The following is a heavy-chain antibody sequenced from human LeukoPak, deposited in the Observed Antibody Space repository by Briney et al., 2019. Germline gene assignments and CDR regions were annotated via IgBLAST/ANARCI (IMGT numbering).Heavy chain of an antibody. J-gene: IGHJ4*02. CDR2: IKTDGSDK. CDR3: ARDSLIQYGSGSYWGFDY. Sequence: PGESLRLSCAASGFIFSNYWMSWVRQAPGKGPEWVGDIKTDGSDKYYVGSVKGRFTISRDNAKNSLYLQMNSLRAEDTAVYYCARDSLIQYGSGSYWGFDYWGQGILVTVSS. CDR1: GFIFSNYW. V-gene: IGHV3-7*03. D-gene: IGHD3-10*01.